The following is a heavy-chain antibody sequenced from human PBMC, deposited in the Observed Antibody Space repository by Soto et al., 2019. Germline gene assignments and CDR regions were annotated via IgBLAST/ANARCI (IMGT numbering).Heavy chain of an antibody. CDR1: GYSFTSYW. Sequence: GESLKISCKGSGYSFTSYWISWVRQMPGKGLEWMGRIDPSDSYTNYSPSFQGHVTISADKSISTAYLQWSSLKASDTAMYYCARRHIGVVPAADYYYGMDVWGQRTTVTVSS. V-gene: IGHV5-10-1*01. J-gene: IGHJ6*02. D-gene: IGHD2-2*01. CDR3: ARRHIGVVPAADYYYGMDV. CDR2: IDPSDSYT.